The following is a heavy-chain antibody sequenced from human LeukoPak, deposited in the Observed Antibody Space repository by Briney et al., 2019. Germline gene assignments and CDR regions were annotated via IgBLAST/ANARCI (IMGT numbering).Heavy chain of an antibody. J-gene: IGHJ6*03. CDR2: INTNTGNP. V-gene: IGHV7-4-1*02. D-gene: IGHD1-26*01. CDR3: ARGRGATTFNYYYMDV. CDR1: GYTFTSYA. Sequence: ASVKVSCKASGYTFTSYAMNWVRQAPGQGLEWMGWINTNTGNPTYAQGFTGRFVFSLDTSVSTAYLQISSLKAEDTAVYYCARGRGATTFNYYYMDVWGKGTTVTVSS.